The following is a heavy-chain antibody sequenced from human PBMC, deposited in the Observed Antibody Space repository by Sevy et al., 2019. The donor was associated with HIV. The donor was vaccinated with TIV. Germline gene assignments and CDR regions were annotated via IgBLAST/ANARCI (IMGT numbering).Heavy chain of an antibody. CDR2: INHSGST. V-gene: IGHV4-34*01. Sequence: SETLSLTCAVYGGSFSGYYWSWIRQPPGKGLEWIGEINHSGSTNYNPSLKSRVTISVDTSKNQFSLKLSSVTAADTAVYYCARSGYDYPLGYYYYYGMDVWGQWTTVTVSS. J-gene: IGHJ6*02. CDR1: GGSFSGYY. CDR3: ARSGYDYPLGYYYYYGMDV. D-gene: IGHD5-12*01.